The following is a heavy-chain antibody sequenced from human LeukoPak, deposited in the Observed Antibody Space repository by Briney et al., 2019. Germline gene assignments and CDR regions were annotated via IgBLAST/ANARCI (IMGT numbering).Heavy chain of an antibody. D-gene: IGHD1-14*01. J-gene: IGHJ2*01. Sequence: GESLKISCQGSGYWFTSYWIGWVRQVPGQGLEWLGIIYPGDSNTRYSPSLQGQVTISADDSINTAYLQWRSLTASDTAIYYCARRKDWYFDLWGPGTLVTVS. V-gene: IGHV5-51*01. CDR2: IYPGDSNT. CDR1: GYWFTSYW. CDR3: ARRKDWYFDL.